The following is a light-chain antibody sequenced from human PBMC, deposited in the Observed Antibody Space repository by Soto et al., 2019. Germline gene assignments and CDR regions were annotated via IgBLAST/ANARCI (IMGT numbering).Light chain of an antibody. J-gene: IGLJ3*02. CDR2: EVT. V-gene: IGLV2-14*01. CDR3: NSFTTSSPWV. CDR1: SSDVGGYNY. Sequence: QSALTQPASVSGSPGQSIAISCTGTSSDVGGYNYVSWFQQHPGKAPNLLIYEVTNRPSGVSNRFSGSKSGNTASLTISGLQAEDEADYYCNSFTTSSPWVFGGGTKLTVL.